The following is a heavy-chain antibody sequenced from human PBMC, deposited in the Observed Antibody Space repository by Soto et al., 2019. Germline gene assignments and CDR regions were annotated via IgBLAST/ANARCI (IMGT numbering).Heavy chain of an antibody. CDR3: ARDLFGSWTIDY. V-gene: IGHV1-46*01. CDR2: INPIDGSI. Sequence: QVQLVQSGAAVREPGASVKVSCKTSGYNFVSNHIHWVRQTPAQGLEWMGIINPIDGSISYAKKFRGSVTVTRDTPTSSVYMELRGLTPADTAVYFCARDLFGSWTIDYWGPGTLVTVSS. D-gene: IGHD6-13*01. J-gene: IGHJ4*02. CDR1: GYNFVSNH.